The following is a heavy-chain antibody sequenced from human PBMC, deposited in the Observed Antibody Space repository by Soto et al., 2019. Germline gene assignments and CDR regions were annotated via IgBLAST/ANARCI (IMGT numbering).Heavy chain of an antibody. Sequence: QVQLVQSGAEVKKPGASVKVSCKASGYTFTSYGISWVRQAPGQGLEWMGWIRAYNGNTNYEQKLQGRVTMTTDTSTHTAYMELRSLRSDDTAVYYCARISSSSAKYYYGMDVWGQGTTVTFSS. CDR3: ARISSSSAKYYYGMDV. D-gene: IGHD6-6*01. V-gene: IGHV1-18*04. CDR2: IRAYNGNT. J-gene: IGHJ6*02. CDR1: GYTFTSYG.